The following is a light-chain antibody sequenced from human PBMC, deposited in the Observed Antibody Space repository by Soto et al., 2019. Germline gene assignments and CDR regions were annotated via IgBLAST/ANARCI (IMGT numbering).Light chain of an antibody. Sequence: DIQMTQSPSTLSASVGDRVTITCRASQSISSWLAWYQQKPGKAPKLLIYDASSLESGVPSRFSGSGSGTEFSLTISSLQPDDFATYYCQHYNSYLTFGGGTKVDI. V-gene: IGKV1-5*01. CDR1: QSISSW. J-gene: IGKJ4*01. CDR3: QHYNSYLT. CDR2: DAS.